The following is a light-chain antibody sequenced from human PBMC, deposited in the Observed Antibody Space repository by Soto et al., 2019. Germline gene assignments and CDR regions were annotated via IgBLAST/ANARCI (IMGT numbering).Light chain of an antibody. J-gene: IGLJ1*01. CDR1: SSDVGGYNY. CDR2: DVG. CDR3: TSYTISSTLYV. V-gene: IGLV2-14*03. Sequence: QSVLTQPASVSGSPGQSITISCTGTSSDVGGYNYVSWYQQHPGKAPKLMIYDVGNRPSGVSNRFSGSKSGNTASLTISGLQAEDEADYYCTSYTISSTLYVFGTGTKLTVL.